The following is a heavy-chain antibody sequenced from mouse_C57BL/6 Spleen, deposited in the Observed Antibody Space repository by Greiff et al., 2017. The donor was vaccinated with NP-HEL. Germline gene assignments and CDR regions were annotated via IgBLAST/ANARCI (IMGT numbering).Heavy chain of an antibody. Sequence: VQLQQSGAELVRPGASVTLSCKASGYTFTDYEMHWVKQTPVHGLEWIGAIDPETGGTAYNQKFKGKAILTADKSSSTAYMALRSLTSEDSAVYYWTRKGFTIYAMDYWGQGTSVTVSS. D-gene: IGHD2-12*01. CDR1: GYTFTDYE. CDR2: IDPETGGT. J-gene: IGHJ4*01. V-gene: IGHV1-15*01. CDR3: TRKGFTIYAMDY.